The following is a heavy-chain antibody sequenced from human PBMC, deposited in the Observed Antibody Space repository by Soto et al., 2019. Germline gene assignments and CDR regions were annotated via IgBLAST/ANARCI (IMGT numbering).Heavy chain of an antibody. Sequence: GASVKVSCKASGGTFSSYAISWVRQAPGQGLEWMGGIIPIFGTANYAQKFQGRVTITADESTSTAYMELSSLRSEDTAVYYCAGRYCSGGSCYLDYYGMDVWGQGTTVTVSS. CDR1: GGTFSSYA. CDR2: IIPIFGTA. V-gene: IGHV1-69*13. J-gene: IGHJ6*02. CDR3: AGRYCSGGSCYLDYYGMDV. D-gene: IGHD2-15*01.